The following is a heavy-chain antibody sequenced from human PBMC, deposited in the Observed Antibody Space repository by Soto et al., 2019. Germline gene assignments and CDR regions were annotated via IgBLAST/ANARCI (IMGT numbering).Heavy chain of an antibody. CDR1: GDSISSGGHY. CDR3: ARAAPDWHFDV. V-gene: IGHV4-31*03. D-gene: IGHD6-25*01. CDR2: VYHSGNT. J-gene: IGHJ2*01. Sequence: QVQLQESGPGLVKPSQTLSLICTVSGDSISSGGHYWSWVRQFPGKGLEWIGFVYHSGNTFYNPSLRSRITLAADTSKNQFSLTLTSVTAADTATYYCARAAPDWHFDVWGHGILVTVSS.